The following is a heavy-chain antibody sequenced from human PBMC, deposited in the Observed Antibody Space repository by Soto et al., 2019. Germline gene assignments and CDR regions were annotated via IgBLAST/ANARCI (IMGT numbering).Heavy chain of an antibody. CDR3: ARVPHWCMHCLDV. D-gene: IGHD2-8*01. CDR2: ISSSSSYI. V-gene: IGHV3-21*01. J-gene: IGHJ6*02. Sequence: EVQLVESGGGLVKPGGSLRLSCAGSGFTFSTYNMNWVRQAPGKGLEWVSSISSSSSYIYYADSVKGRFTISRDNARNSLYLQMNSLRVEDTAVFYWARVPHWCMHCLDVWGHGTTVTVSS. CDR1: GFTFSTYN.